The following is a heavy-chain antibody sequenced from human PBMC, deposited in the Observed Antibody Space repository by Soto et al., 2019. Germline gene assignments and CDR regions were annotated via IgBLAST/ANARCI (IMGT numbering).Heavy chain of an antibody. Sequence: GGSLRLSCAASGFTFSSYWMSWVRQAPGKGLEWVVNIKQDGSEKYYVDSVKGRFTISRDNAKNSLYLQMNSLRAEDTAVYYCAREGSYYDSSEDYWGQGTLVTVSS. V-gene: IGHV3-7*05. CDR2: IKQDGSEK. CDR1: GFTFSSYW. J-gene: IGHJ4*02. CDR3: AREGSYYDSSEDY. D-gene: IGHD3-22*01.